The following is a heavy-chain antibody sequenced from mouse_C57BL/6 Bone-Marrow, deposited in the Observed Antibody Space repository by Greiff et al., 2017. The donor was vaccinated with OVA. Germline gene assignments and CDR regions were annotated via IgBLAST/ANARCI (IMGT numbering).Heavy chain of an antibody. CDR1: GFTFSDYG. V-gene: IGHV5-17*01. D-gene: IGHD1-1*01. J-gene: IGHJ4*01. Sequence: EVKLVESGGGLVKPGGSLKLSCAASGFTFSDYGMHWVRQAPEKGLEWVAYISSGSSTIYYADTVKGRFTISRDNAKNTLFLQMTSLRSEDTAMYYCARLTVVANYYAMDYWGQGTSVTVSS. CDR3: ARLTVVANYYAMDY. CDR2: ISSGSSTI.